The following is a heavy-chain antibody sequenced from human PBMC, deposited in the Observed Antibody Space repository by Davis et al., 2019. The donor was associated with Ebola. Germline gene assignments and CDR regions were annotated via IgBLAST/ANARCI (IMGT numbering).Heavy chain of an antibody. CDR3: ARGVGATDY. J-gene: IGHJ4*02. CDR2: ISALNGNT. D-gene: IGHD1-26*01. Sequence: AASVKVSCKTSGYNFTNYGISWVRQAPGQGFEWMGWISALNGNTHYSQKLQGRVTMTTDTSTTTGYMELTSLKSDDTAVYYCARGVGATDYWGQGTLVTVSS. CDR1: GYNFTNYG. V-gene: IGHV1-18*01.